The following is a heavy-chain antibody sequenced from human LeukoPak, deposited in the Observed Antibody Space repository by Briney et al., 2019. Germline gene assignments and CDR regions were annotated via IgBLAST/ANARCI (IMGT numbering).Heavy chain of an antibody. J-gene: IGHJ6*03. V-gene: IGHV4-61*09. CDR3: ARVYTVMGATTVDHYHYYMDV. Sequence: SETLSLTCTLSGGSIRSGSYYWSWIRQPAGKGLEWIGHIYTRGTTNYNPSVKSRVTVSLDTIKNQISLKLSSVTAADTAIYYCARVYTVMGATTVDHYHYYMDVWGKGTTVTVSS. CDR1: GGSIRSGSYY. D-gene: IGHD5-18*01. CDR2: IYTRGTT.